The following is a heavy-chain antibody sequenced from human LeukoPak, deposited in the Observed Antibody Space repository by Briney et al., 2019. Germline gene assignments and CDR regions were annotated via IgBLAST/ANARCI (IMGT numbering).Heavy chain of an antibody. Sequence: GGSLRLYCAASGFTFSTNAMSWVRQAPGQGLEWVSTINNSSGSTYYADSVKGRFTISRDNSKNTLYLQMKSLRAEDTAVYYCAKRRGDYVWGYFDYWGQGTLVTVSS. V-gene: IGHV3-23*01. J-gene: IGHJ4*02. D-gene: IGHD3-16*01. CDR2: INNSSGST. CDR3: AKRRGDYVWGYFDY. CDR1: GFTFSTNA.